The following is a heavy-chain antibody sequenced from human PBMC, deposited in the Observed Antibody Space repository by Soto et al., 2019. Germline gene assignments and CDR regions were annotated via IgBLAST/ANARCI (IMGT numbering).Heavy chain of an antibody. D-gene: IGHD2-21*02. CDR2: ISTSGGST. Sequence: EVQLLESGGGLVQPGGSLRLSCAVSGFTFSSYAMSWVRQAPGKGLEWVSTISTSGGSTHYADSVKGRFTISRDNSKNTLYLQMNSLRAEDTAVYYCAKFYGGNSAHTYTIDPWGQGTLVTVSS. J-gene: IGHJ5*02. CDR3: AKFYGGNSAHTYTIDP. V-gene: IGHV3-23*01. CDR1: GFTFSSYA.